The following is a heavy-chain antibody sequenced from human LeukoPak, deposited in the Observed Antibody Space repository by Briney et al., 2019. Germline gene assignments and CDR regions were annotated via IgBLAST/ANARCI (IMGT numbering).Heavy chain of an antibody. J-gene: IGHJ4*02. CDR1: GFTFSSYA. D-gene: IGHD3-22*01. CDR3: ARGSGYYDSSGYSSFDY. Sequence: GGSLRLSCAASGFTFSSYAMHWVRQAPGEGLEWVAVISYDGSNKYYADSVKGRFTISRDNSKNTLYLQMNSLRAEDTAVYYCARGSGYYDSSGYSSFDYWGQGTLVTVSS. V-gene: IGHV3-30-3*01. CDR2: ISYDGSNK.